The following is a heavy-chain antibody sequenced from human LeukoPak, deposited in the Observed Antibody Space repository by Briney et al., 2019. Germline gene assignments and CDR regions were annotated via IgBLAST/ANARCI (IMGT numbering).Heavy chain of an antibody. J-gene: IGHJ5*02. Sequence: PSETLSLTCAVYGGSFSGYYWSWIRQPPGKGLEWIGEINHSGSTNYNPSLKSRVTISVDTSKNQCSLKLSSVTAADTAVYYCARGFSGSGWFDPWGQGTRVTVSS. D-gene: IGHD1-26*01. CDR3: ARGFSGSGWFDP. CDR1: GGSFSGYY. V-gene: IGHV4-34*01. CDR2: INHSGST.